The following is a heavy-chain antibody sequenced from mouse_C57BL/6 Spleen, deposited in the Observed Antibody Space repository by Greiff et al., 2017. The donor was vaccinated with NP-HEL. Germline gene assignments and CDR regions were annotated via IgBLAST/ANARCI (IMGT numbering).Heavy chain of an antibody. CDR2: IDPSDSYT. J-gene: IGHJ2*01. V-gene: IGHV1-69*01. CDR1: GYTFTSYW. Sequence: QVQLQQPGAELVMPGASVKLSCKASGYTFTSYWMQWVKQRPGQGLEWIGEIDPSDSYTNYNQKFKGKSTLTVDKSSSTAYMQLSSLTSEDSAVYYCARSHYYGSSSYYFDYWGQGTTLTVSS. D-gene: IGHD1-1*01. CDR3: ARSHYYGSSSYYFDY.